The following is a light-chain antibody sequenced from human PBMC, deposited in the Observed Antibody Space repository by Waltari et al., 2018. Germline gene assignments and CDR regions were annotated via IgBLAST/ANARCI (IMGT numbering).Light chain of an antibody. Sequence: DIVLTQSPVTLSFSPRERAALSCRDSQTVNNFVAWYQHKPGHAPRLLLYDASKRTYDTPARFSGGGSGTDFTLTISSLEPEDFAVYYCQQRSNWPLTFGGGTRVEIK. V-gene: IGKV3-11*01. J-gene: IGKJ4*01. CDR3: QQRSNWPLT. CDR2: DAS. CDR1: QTVNNF.